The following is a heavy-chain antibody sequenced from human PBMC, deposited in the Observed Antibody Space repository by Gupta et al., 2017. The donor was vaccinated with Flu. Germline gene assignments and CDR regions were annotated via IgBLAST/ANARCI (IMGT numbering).Heavy chain of an antibody. D-gene: IGHD4-17*01. J-gene: IGHJ4*02. Sequence: VSGFTFSSSYLQWVRQAPGKGLVWVSRINPDGSSTTYAESVKGRFTISRDNAKNTLYLQMNSLGDDDTAVYYCATVTSGCWGQGTLVTVSS. CDR1: GFTFSSSY. V-gene: IGHV3-74*03. CDR3: ATVTSGC. CDR2: INPDGSST.